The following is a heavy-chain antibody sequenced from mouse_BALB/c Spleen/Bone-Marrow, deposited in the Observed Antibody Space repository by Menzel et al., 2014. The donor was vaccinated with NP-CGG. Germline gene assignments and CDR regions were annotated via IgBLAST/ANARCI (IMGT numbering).Heavy chain of an antibody. V-gene: IGHV1-14*01. D-gene: IGHD2-14*01. CDR1: GYTFTSYV. J-gene: IGHJ1*01. CDR2: INPYNDGT. CDR3: ARWAVRRPGYFDV. Sequence: EVQLQQSGPELVKPGASVKMSCKASGYTFTSYVMHWVKQKPGQGLEWIGYINPYNDGTKYNEKFKGKATLTSDKSSSTAYMELSSLTSEDSAVYYCARWAVRRPGYFDVWGAGTTVTVSS.